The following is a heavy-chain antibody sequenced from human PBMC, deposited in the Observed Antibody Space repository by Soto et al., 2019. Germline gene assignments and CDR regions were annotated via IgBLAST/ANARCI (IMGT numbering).Heavy chain of an antibody. CDR3: ARPSIAAAGMSYYNGLEV. CDR2: IHLGDSDT. V-gene: IGHV5-51*01. Sequence: PGESLKISCKGSGYTFTNYWIGWVRQMPGRGLEWMGIIHLGDSDTRYSPSFQGQVTISADKSISTAYLQWSSLKASDTAMYYCARPSIAAAGMSYYNGLEVWGQGTTVTVS. D-gene: IGHD6-13*01. CDR1: GYTFTNYW. J-gene: IGHJ6*02.